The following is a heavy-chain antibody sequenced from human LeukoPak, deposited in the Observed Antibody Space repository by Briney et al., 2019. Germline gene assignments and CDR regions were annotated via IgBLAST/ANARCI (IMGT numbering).Heavy chain of an antibody. CDR1: GFTFSSYS. CDR2: ISSSSSTI. V-gene: IGHV3-48*01. CDR3: ARDPSIAVAVCFDY. Sequence: GGSLRLSCAASGFTFSSYSMNWVRQAPGKGLEWVSYISSSSSTIYYADSVKGRFTISRDNAKNSLYLQMNSLRAEDTAVYYCARDPSIAVAVCFDYWGQGTLVTVSS. D-gene: IGHD6-19*01. J-gene: IGHJ4*02.